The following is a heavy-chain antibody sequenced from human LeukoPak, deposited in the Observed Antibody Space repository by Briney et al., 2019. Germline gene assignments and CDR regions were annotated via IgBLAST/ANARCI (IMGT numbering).Heavy chain of an antibody. CDR3: ASAVFSGGWCPGY. CDR1: KLTFSHYW. Sequence: GGSLRLSCAASKLTFSHYWMSWVRQASGKGLQWVAAINQDGDRKEYVDSVKGRFSISRDSATNSLYLQMNSLRAEDTAVYYCASAVFSGGWCPGYWGQGTLVTVSS. V-gene: IGHV3-7*03. J-gene: IGHJ4*02. D-gene: IGHD2-15*01. CDR2: INQDGDRK.